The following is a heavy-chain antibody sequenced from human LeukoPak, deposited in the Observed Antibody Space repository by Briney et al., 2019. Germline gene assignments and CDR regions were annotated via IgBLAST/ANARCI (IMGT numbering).Heavy chain of an antibody. CDR1: GFTFRSHA. Sequence: GGSLRLSCVGSGFTFRSHAMGWVRQAPEKGLEFVTGIYENGGTTYYADSVKGRFSISRDNSKNTLYLQMDSLRGEDTAVYYCAKDFRIGYSAHFDYWGQGALVTVSS. J-gene: IGHJ4*02. CDR2: IYENGGTT. V-gene: IGHV3-23*01. CDR3: AKDFRIGYSAHFDY. D-gene: IGHD2-21*01.